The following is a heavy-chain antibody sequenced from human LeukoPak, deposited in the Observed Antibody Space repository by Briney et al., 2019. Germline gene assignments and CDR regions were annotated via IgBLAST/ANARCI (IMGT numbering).Heavy chain of an antibody. J-gene: IGHJ3*02. CDR1: GFTFSSSE. V-gene: IGHV3-48*03. CDR3: AREVSRDAFDI. D-gene: IGHD3-10*01. CDR2: ISSTSSRI. Sequence: QSGGSLRLSCAASGFTFSSSEMSWVRQAPGKGLEWISYISSTSSRIYYADSVKGRFTISRDNAKNSLYLQMYSLGAGDTAVYYCAREVSRDAFDIWGQGTLVTVS.